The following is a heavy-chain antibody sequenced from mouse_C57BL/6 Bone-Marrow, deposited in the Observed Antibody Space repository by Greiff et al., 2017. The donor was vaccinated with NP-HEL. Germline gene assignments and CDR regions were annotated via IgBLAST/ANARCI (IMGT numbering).Heavy chain of an antibody. CDR1: GYTFTSYW. V-gene: IGHV1-69*01. CDR3: ARFPIYDGSPFAY. CDR2: IDPSDSYT. Sequence: VQLQQPGAELVKPGASVKMSCKASGYTFTSYWMHWVKQRPGQGLEWIGEIDPSDSYTNYNQKFKGKSTLTVDKSSSTAYMQLSSLTSEDSAVYYCARFPIYDGSPFAYWGQGTLVTVSA. D-gene: IGHD2-3*01. J-gene: IGHJ3*01.